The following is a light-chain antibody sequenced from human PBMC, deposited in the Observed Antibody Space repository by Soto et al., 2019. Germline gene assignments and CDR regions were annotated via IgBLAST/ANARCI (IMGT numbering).Light chain of an antibody. CDR3: VSYKTDDTFV. J-gene: IGLJ1*01. CDR2: EAT. V-gene: IGLV2-14*01. Sequence: QSVLTQPPSVSGSPGQSITVSCTGTSSDIGASNFVSWYQHLPGRAPKVIIFEATNRPSGVSDRFSGSKAGITASLTISGLQAADEAKYFCVSYKTDDTFVFGTGTKVTVL. CDR1: SSDIGASNF.